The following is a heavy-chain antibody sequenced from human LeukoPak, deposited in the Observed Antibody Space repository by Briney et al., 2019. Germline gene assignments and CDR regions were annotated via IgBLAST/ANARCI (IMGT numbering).Heavy chain of an antibody. Sequence: GGSLGLSCAASGFTFSSYAMRWVRQAPGKGLEWVSSITGSGDSTYYADSVKGRFTISRDSSKNTLYLQMNSLRAEDTAVYYCADSNYWYPVDYWGQGTLVTVSS. CDR3: ADSNYWYPVDY. CDR1: GFTFSSYA. CDR2: ITGSGDST. D-gene: IGHD4-11*01. J-gene: IGHJ4*02. V-gene: IGHV3-23*01.